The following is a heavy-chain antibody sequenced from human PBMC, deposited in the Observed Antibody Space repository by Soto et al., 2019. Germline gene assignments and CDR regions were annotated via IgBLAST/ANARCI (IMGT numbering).Heavy chain of an antibody. CDR1: GYIFTNYY. Sequence: QVQLVQSGAEVKKPGASVKVSCKASGYIFTNYYIHWVRHAPGQGLEWMAIINPLPTSGSTNYAQKFQGRVTVTRDTSTSTVYMELSSLTSEDTAIYYSARDLTAAAYWGQGTLVTVSS. V-gene: IGHV1-46*01. D-gene: IGHD6-13*01. CDR2: INPLPTSGST. J-gene: IGHJ4*02. CDR3: ARDLTAAAY.